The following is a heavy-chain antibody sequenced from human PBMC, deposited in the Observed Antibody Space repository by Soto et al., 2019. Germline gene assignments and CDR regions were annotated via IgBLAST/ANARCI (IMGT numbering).Heavy chain of an antibody. Sequence: GGSLRLSCAASAFSFSTYEMNWVRQAPGKGLEWVSYISKSGIDIYYADSVKGRFTISRDNANNSLYLQMNSLRAEDTAVYYCAPRKYGSFNIGAFDIWGQGTMVTVSS. CDR2: ISKSGIDI. J-gene: IGHJ3*02. CDR1: AFSFSTYE. CDR3: APRKYGSFNIGAFDI. V-gene: IGHV3-48*03. D-gene: IGHD1-26*01.